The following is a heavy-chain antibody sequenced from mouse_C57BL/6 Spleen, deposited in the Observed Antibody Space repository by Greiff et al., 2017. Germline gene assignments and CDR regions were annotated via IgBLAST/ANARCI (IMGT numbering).Heavy chain of an antibody. CDR3: ARDRDGYGGAMDY. Sequence: EVQLVESGGGLVKPGGSLKLSCAASGFTFSSYALSWVRQTPEKRLEWVATISDGGSYTYYPDNVKGRFTISRDNAKNNLYLQMSHLKSEDTAMYYCARDRDGYGGAMDYWGQGTSVTVSS. CDR1: GFTFSSYA. V-gene: IGHV5-4*01. D-gene: IGHD2-2*01. J-gene: IGHJ4*01. CDR2: ISDGGSYT.